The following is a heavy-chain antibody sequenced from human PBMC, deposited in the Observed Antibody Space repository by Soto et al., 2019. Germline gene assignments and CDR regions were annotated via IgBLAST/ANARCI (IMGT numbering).Heavy chain of an antibody. D-gene: IGHD3-10*02. V-gene: IGHV3-23*01. Sequence: EVQLLESGGGLVQPGGSLRLSCAASGFTFSSYAMSWVRQAPGKGLQWVSAISGSGGSTYYADSVKGRFTISRDNSKNTLYLQMNSLRAEDTAVYYCVKDLGSGSYFPNWFDPWGQGTLVTVSS. CDR3: VKDLGSGSYFPNWFDP. CDR2: ISGSGGST. CDR1: GFTFSSYA. J-gene: IGHJ5*02.